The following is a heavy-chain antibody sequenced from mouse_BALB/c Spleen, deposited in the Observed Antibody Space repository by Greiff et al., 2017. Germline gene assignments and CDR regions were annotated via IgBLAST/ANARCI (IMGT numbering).Heavy chain of an antibody. V-gene: IGHV14-3*02. CDR2: IDPANGNT. CDR3: ARSLDPWFAY. J-gene: IGHJ3*01. Sequence: EVKLVESGAELVKPGASVKLSCTASGFNIKDTYMHWVKQRPEQGLEWIGRIDPANGNTKYDPKFQGKATITADTSSNTAYLQLSSLTSEDTAVYYCARSLDPWFAYWGQGTLVTVSA. CDR1: GFNIKDTY. D-gene: IGHD6-2*01.